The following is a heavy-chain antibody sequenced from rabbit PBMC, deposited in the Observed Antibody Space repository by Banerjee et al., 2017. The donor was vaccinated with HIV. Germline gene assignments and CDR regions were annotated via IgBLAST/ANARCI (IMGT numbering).Heavy chain of an antibody. CDR1: GFDLTTYY. CDR2: IYGDKGRP. J-gene: IGHJ6*01. V-gene: IGHV1S7*01. Sequence: QLEETGGGLVQPGGSLTLSCKASGFDLTTYYMNWVRQAPGKGLEWIGSIYGDKGRPYYASWVSGRFTISSDNAQNTVDLQMNSLTAADTATYFCARKRAGGAGDLWGPGTLVTVS. D-gene: IGHD4-2*01. CDR3: ARKRAGGAGDL.